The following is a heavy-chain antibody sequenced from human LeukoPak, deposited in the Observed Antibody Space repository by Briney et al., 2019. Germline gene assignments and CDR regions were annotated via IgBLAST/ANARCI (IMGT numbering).Heavy chain of an antibody. V-gene: IGHV3-48*03. Sequence: GGSLRLSCAASGFSFDDYAMNWVRQAPGKGLEWVSYTTSRGSTIYYADSVKGRFTISRDNAKNSLYLQMNSLRAEDTAVYYCARVGGYSSSSTPLRAFDIWGQGTMVTVSS. CDR2: TTSRGSTI. CDR1: GFSFDDYA. D-gene: IGHD6-6*01. J-gene: IGHJ3*02. CDR3: ARVGGYSSSSTPLRAFDI.